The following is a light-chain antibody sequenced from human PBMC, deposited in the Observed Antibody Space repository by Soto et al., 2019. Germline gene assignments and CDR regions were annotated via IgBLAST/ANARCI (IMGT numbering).Light chain of an antibody. Sequence: DVQVSPSPPSLFATVLDTITITFPATQYIGNYLNWYQVKPGQAPKLLIYSASTLQIGVPSRFSGSGSGTEFTLTISSLQPDDFATYYCQHYNSYSEAFGQGTKVDI. J-gene: IGKJ1*01. CDR2: SAS. CDR3: QHYNSYSEA. V-gene: IGKV1-9*01. CDR1: QYIGNY.